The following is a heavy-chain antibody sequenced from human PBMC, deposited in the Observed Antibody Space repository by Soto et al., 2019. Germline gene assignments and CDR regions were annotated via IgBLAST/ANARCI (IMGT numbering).Heavy chain of an antibody. V-gene: IGHV4-30-4*01. CDR3: ARRHAPIYIRGNIHFDF. J-gene: IGHJ4*02. Sequence: PSETLSLTCTVSGGSISSGDYYWSWIRQPPGKGLEWIGYIYYSGSTYYNPSLKSRVTISVDTSKNQFSLKLSSVTAADTAVYYCARRHAPIYIRGNIHFDFWGQGTLVTVSS. CDR2: IYYSGST. D-gene: IGHD2-2*01. CDR1: GGSISSGDYY.